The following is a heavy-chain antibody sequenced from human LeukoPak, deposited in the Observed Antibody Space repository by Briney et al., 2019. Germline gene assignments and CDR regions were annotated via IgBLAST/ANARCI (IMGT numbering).Heavy chain of an antibody. CDR1: GGSISSYY. Sequence: SETLSLTCTVSGGSISSYYWSWIRQPPGKGLEWIGYIYYSGSTYYNPSLKSRVTISVDTSKNQFSLKLSSVTAADTAVYYCARAPRGSGWFLDYWGQGTLVTVSS. CDR2: IYYSGST. V-gene: IGHV4-59*06. D-gene: IGHD6-19*01. J-gene: IGHJ4*02. CDR3: ARAPRGSGWFLDY.